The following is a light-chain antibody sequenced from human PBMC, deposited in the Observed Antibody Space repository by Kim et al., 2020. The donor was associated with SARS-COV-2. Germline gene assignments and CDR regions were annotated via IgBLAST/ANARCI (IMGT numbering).Light chain of an antibody. CDR3: QQYVSSPRT. J-gene: IGKJ3*01. Sequence: STGERATLSGRASHSVSSNSLAWYQQKPGQAPRLLIYGASSRATGIPDRFSGSGSGTDFTLTISRLEPEDFAVYYCQQYVSSPRTFGPGTKVDIK. CDR1: HSVSSNS. CDR2: GAS. V-gene: IGKV3-20*01.